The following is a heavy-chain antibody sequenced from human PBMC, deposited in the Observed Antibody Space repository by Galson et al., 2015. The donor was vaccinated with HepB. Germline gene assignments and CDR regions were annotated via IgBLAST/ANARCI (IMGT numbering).Heavy chain of an antibody. CDR3: AHTRGMIVVLDAFDI. J-gene: IGHJ3*02. V-gene: IGHV2-5*02. CDR1: GFSLSTSGVG. Sequence: PALVKPTQTLTLTCTFSGFSLSTSGVGVGWIRQPPGKALEWLALIYWDDDKRYSPSLKSRLTITKDTSKNQVVLTMTNMDPVDTATYYCAHTRGMIVVLDAFDIWGQGTMVTVSS. D-gene: IGHD3-22*01. CDR2: IYWDDDK.